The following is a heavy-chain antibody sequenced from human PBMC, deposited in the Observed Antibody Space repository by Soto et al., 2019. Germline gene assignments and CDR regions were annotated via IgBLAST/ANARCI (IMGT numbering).Heavy chain of an antibody. CDR2: ISATGGST. Sequence: EVQLLESGGGLVQPGGSLRLSCAASGFTFGHYAMAWVRQAPGKGLEWVSAISATGGSTFYAHSVKGRFTISRDNFKNTLYLQINSLRAEDTAKYYCAKDSITWRGGVYNWFDPWGQGTLVTVSS. V-gene: IGHV3-23*01. CDR3: AKDSITWRGGVYNWFDP. CDR1: GFTFGHYA. D-gene: IGHD3-16*01. J-gene: IGHJ5*02.